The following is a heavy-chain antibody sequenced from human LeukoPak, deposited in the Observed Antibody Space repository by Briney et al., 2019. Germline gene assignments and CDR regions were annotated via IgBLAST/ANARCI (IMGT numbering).Heavy chain of an antibody. J-gene: IGHJ4*02. CDR2: IYYSGST. CDR1: GGSISSSSYY. CDR3: ASYSSSSIYYFDY. Sequence: SETLSLTRTVSGGSISSSSYYWGWIRQPPGKGLEWIGSIYYSGSTYYNPSLKSRVTISVDTSKNQFSLKLSSVTAADTAVYYCASYSSSSIYYFDYWGQGTLVTVSS. D-gene: IGHD6-6*01. V-gene: IGHV4-39*01.